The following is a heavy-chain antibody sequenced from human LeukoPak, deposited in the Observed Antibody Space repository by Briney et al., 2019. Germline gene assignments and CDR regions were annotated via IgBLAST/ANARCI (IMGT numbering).Heavy chain of an antibody. CDR3: AKADSSGYPWDAFDI. V-gene: IGHV3-9*03. CDR2: ISWNSGSI. J-gene: IGHJ3*02. Sequence: GGSLRLPCAASGFTFDDYAMHWVRQAPGKGLEWVSGISWNSGSIGYADSVKGRFTISRDNAKNSLYLQMNSLRAEDMALYYCAKADSSGYPWDAFDIWGQGTMVTVSS. CDR1: GFTFDDYA. D-gene: IGHD3-22*01.